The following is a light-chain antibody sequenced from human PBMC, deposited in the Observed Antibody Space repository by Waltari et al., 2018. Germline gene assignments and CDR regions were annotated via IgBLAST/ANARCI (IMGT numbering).Light chain of an antibody. V-gene: IGLV3-19*01. CDR1: SLRSYY. CDR2: GKN. CDR3: NSRDSNGNPFV. Sequence: SSELTQDPAVSVALGQTVRITCQGDSLRSYYANWYRQKPGQAPLLVMYGKNNRPSGTPDRFSGSYSGDTASLTITGAQAEDEADYYCNSRDSNGNPFVFGPATKVTVL. J-gene: IGLJ1*01.